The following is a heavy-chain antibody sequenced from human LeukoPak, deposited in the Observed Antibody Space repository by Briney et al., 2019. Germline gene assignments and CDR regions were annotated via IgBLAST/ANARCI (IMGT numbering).Heavy chain of an antibody. D-gene: IGHD2-15*01. J-gene: IGHJ6*02. V-gene: IGHV3-30*18. CDR2: ISYDGSNK. Sequence: PGGSLRLSCAASGFTFSSYGRHWVRQAPGEGLEWVSVISYDGSNKYYADSVKGRFTISRDNSKNTLYLQMNSLRAEDTAVYSCAKDRGCSGGSCYSLPYYYGMDVWGQGTTVTVSS. CDR3: AKDRGCSGGSCYSLPYYYGMDV. CDR1: GFTFSSYG.